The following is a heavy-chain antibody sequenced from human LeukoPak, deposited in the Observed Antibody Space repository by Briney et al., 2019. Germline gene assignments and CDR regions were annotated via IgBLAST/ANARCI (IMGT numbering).Heavy chain of an antibody. CDR3: TKGRSNHY. CDR2: INQGGSET. D-gene: IGHD4-11*01. J-gene: IGHJ4*02. V-gene: IGHV3-7*01. CDR1: EFSFSDFW. Sequence: GGSLRLSCVASEFSFSDFWMGWVRQAPGKGLEWVANINQGGSETYYVDSVKGRFTISRDNAKKSLFLQMNSLRAEDTAVYCCTKGRSNHYWGQGTLVTVST.